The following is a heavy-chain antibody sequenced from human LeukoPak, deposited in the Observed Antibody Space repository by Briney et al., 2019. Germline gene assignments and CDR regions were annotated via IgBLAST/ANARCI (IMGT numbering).Heavy chain of an antibody. CDR2: INPNSGGT. D-gene: IGHD6-13*01. CDR3: ARVGGSSWPTPKVFGPLDY. J-gene: IGHJ4*02. CDR1: GYTFTGYY. V-gene: IGHV1-2*02. Sequence: ASVTVSCKASGYTFTGYYMHWVRQAPGQGLEWMGWINPNSGGTNYAQKFQGRVTMTRDTSISTAYMELSRLRSEDTAVYYCARVGGSSWPTPKVFGPLDYWGQGTLVTVSS.